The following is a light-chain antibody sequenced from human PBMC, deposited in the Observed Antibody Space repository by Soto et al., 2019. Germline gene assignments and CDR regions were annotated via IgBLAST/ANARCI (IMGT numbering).Light chain of an antibody. CDR3: QQRSNWPPT. CDR1: QSVSSY. Sequence: EIVLTQSPATLSLSPGERATLSRRASQSVSSYLAWYQQKPGQAPRLLIYDASNRATGIPARFSGSGSGTDFTLTISSLEPADFAVYYCQQRSNWPPTFSQGTKV. J-gene: IGKJ1*01. V-gene: IGKV3-11*01. CDR2: DAS.